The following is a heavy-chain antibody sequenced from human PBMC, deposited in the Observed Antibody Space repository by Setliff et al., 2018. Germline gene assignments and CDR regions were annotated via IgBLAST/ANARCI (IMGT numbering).Heavy chain of an antibody. D-gene: IGHD3-22*01. Sequence: PGGSLRLSCAASTFSFSSYWMSWVRQAPGKGLEWVANIKQDGSEKYYVDSVKGRFTISRDNAKNSLYLQMNSLRAEDSAVYYCVGDWYFYDTSGYFKGAPFDYWGQGTPVTVSS. CDR1: TFSFSSYW. CDR2: IKQDGSEK. CDR3: VGDWYFYDTSGYFKGAPFDY. J-gene: IGHJ4*02. V-gene: IGHV3-7*03.